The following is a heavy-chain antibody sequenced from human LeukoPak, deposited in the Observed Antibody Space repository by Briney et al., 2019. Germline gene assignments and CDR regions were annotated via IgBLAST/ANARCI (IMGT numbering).Heavy chain of an antibody. D-gene: IGHD4-17*01. Sequence: GGSLRLSCAASGFTFSSYGMHWVRQAPGKGLEWVAAIWYDGSNKYYADSVKGRFTISRDNSKNTLYLQMNSLRAEDTAVYYCAKPGDDYGDSGYFDYWGQGTLVTVSS. CDR1: GFTFSSYG. J-gene: IGHJ4*02. CDR3: AKPGDDYGDSGYFDY. CDR2: IWYDGSNK. V-gene: IGHV3-33*06.